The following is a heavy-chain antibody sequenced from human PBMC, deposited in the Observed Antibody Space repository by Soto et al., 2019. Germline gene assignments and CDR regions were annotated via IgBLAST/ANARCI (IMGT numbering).Heavy chain of an antibody. CDR3: ARGGSYGDYVRPNCYVDL. J-gene: IGHJ2*01. V-gene: IGHV3-33*01. D-gene: IGHD4-17*01. CDR1: GFTFSSYG. Sequence: QVQLVSSGGGVVQPGRSLRLSCAASGFTFSSYGMHWVRQAPGKGLEWVAVIWYDGSNKYYSDSVKGRFTISRDNSKNTLYLQMNSLRAEDTAVYYCARGGSYGDYVRPNCYVDLWGRGTLVTVSS. CDR2: IWYDGSNK.